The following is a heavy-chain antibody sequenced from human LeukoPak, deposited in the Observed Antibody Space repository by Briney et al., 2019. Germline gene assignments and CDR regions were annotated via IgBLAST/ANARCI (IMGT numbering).Heavy chain of an antibody. D-gene: IGHD1-26*01. CDR2: IKQDGSEK. CDR1: GFTFSSYW. V-gene: IGHV3-7*01. Sequence: GGSLRLSCAASGFTFSSYWMSWVRQAPGKGLEWVANIKQDGSEKNYVDSVKGRFTVSRDNAKNSLYLQMSSLRAEDTAVYYCARDLMGATHYFQHWGQGTLVTVSS. J-gene: IGHJ1*01. CDR3: ARDLMGATHYFQH.